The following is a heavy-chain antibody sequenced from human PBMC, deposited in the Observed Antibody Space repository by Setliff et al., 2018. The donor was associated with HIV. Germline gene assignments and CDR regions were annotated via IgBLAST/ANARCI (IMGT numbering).Heavy chain of an antibody. CDR2: ISAGGGST. V-gene: IGHV3-23*01. CDR1: GFTFSSYA. Sequence: AGGSLRLSCAASGFTFSSYAMSWVRQAPGKGLEWVSAISAGGGSTYYADSVKGRFTISRDNSKNTLYLQMDSLRAEDTAVYYCAKEGSNWYFDLWGRGTLVTVSS. CDR3: AKEGSNWYFDL. J-gene: IGHJ2*01.